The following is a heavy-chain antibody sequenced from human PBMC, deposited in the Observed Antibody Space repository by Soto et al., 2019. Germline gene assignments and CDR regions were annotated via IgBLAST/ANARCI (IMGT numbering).Heavy chain of an antibody. V-gene: IGHV3-30-3*01. CDR2: ISYDEYNK. D-gene: IGHD6-25*01. J-gene: IGHJ6*02. CDR3: ARVQAGSYYYYGMDV. Sequence: PGGSLRLSCAASGFTFSPYSIHWVRQTPGKGLEWVAAISYDEYNKFYADSVKGRFTISRDNSKNMLYLQMNSLRPEDTAVYYCARVQAGSYYYYGMDVWGQGTTVTVSS. CDR1: GFTFSPYS.